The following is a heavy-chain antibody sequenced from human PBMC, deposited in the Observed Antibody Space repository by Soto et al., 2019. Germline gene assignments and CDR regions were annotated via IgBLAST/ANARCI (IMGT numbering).Heavy chain of an antibody. J-gene: IGHJ3*02. V-gene: IGHV4-39*01. CDR1: GGSISSSSYY. Sequence: QLQLQESGPGLVKPSETLSLTCTVSGGSISSSSYYWGWIRQPPGKGLEWIGSIYYSGSTYYNPSLKSRVTISVDTSKNQFSLKLSSVTAADTAVYYCARPTNPHIAVDAFDIWGQGTMVTVSS. CDR2: IYYSGST. D-gene: IGHD6-19*01. CDR3: ARPTNPHIAVDAFDI.